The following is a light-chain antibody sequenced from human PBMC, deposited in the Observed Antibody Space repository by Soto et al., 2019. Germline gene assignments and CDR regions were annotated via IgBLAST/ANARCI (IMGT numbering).Light chain of an antibody. CDR3: QQYNNWPPWT. CDR1: QSVGGTF. CDR2: GAS. Sequence: EIVLTQSPGTLSLSPGEGATLSCRASQSVGGTFLAWYQQKGGQAPRLLIHGASNRATGIPDRFSGSGSGTDFTLTISRLEPEDFAVYYCQQYNNWPPWTFGQGTKVEI. J-gene: IGKJ1*01. V-gene: IGKV3-20*01.